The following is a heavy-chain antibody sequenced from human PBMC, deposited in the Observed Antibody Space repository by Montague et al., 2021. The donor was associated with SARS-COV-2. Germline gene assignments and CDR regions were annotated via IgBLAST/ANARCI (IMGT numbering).Heavy chain of an antibody. CDR1: GDSINNSRYY. Sequence: SDTLSLTCSVSGDSINNSRYYWGWIRQPPGKGLEWIGTIYYSGSAYYNPFLKSRVTISVDTSKDQFSLKLNSVTATDTAVYYCARLESTRGVIIRGAFHIWGQGTKVTVSS. J-gene: IGHJ3*02. V-gene: IGHV4-39*01. CDR2: IYYSGSA. D-gene: IGHD3-10*01. CDR3: ARLESTRGVIIRGAFHI.